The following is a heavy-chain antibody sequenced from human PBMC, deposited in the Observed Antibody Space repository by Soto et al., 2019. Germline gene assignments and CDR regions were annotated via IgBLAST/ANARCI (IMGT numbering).Heavy chain of an antibody. CDR2: IYSGGTT. Sequence: GGSLRLSCAASGFTFSTYSITWVRQAPGKGLEWVSVIYSGGTTYYADSVKGRFTISRDNSKNTLFLQMNSLRAEDTAMYYCARERRMESWGQGTLVTVSS. J-gene: IGHJ4*02. D-gene: IGHD2-15*01. V-gene: IGHV3-66*01. CDR1: GFTFSTYS. CDR3: ARERRMES.